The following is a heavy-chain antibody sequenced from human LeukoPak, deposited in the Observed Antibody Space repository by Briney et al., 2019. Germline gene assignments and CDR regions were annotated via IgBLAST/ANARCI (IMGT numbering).Heavy chain of an antibody. CDR3: ARDYLVGAPLDS. J-gene: IGHJ4*02. Sequence: PSETLSLTCTVSGVSITNYYWAWIRQPAGKGLEWIGRMYISGSTNYNPSPKSRVSISIDKTKNQFSLKLTSVTAADTAVYYCARDYLVGAPLDSWGQGTLVTVSS. D-gene: IGHD1-26*01. V-gene: IGHV4-4*07. CDR2: MYISGST. CDR1: GVSITNYY.